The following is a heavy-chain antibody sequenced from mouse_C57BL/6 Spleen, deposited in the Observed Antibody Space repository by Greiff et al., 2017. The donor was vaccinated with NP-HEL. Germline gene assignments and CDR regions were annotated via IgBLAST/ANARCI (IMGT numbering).Heavy chain of an antibody. J-gene: IGHJ2*01. D-gene: IGHD2-1*01. V-gene: IGHV14-4*01. Sequence: VQLQQSGAELVRPGASVKLSCTASGFNIKDDYMHWVKQRPEQGLEWIGWIDPENGDTEYASKFQGKATITADTSSNTAYLQLSSLTSEDTAVYYCTTFYYGIPYFVYWGQGTTLTVSS. CDR3: TTFYYGIPYFVY. CDR1: GFNIKDDY. CDR2: IDPENGDT.